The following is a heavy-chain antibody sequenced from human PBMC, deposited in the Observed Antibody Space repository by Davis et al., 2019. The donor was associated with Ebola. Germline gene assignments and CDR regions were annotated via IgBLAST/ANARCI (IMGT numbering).Heavy chain of an antibody. CDR2: ISSSGSTI. V-gene: IGHV3-48*03. Sequence: SLKISCAASGFTFSSYEMNWVRQAPGKGLEWVSYISSSGSTIYYADSVKGRFAISRDNAKNSLYLQMNSLRAEDTAVYYCAKSWSYDFWSGYYPNWFDPWGQGTLVTVSS. CDR1: GFTFSSYE. J-gene: IGHJ5*02. D-gene: IGHD3-3*01. CDR3: AKSWSYDFWSGYYPNWFDP.